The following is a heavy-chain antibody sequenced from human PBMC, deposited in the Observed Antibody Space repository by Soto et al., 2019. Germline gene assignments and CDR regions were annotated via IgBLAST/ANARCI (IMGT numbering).Heavy chain of an antibody. CDR3: ARYLPAAEDY. CDR2: INSDGSST. Sequence: EVQLVASGGGLVQPGGSLRLSCAASGFTFSRYWMHWVRQAPGKGLVWVSHINSDGSSTNYADSVKGRFTISRDNAKNTLYLQLNSLRADDTAVYYCARYLPAAEDYWGQGTLVTVSS. CDR1: GFTFSRYW. D-gene: IGHD6-25*01. V-gene: IGHV3-74*01. J-gene: IGHJ4*02.